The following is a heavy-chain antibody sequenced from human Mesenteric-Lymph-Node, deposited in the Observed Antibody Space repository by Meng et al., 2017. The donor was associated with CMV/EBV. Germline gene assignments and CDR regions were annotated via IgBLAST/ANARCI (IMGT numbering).Heavy chain of an antibody. D-gene: IGHD3-3*01. V-gene: IGHV3-30*01. CDR1: GFNFNTYA. Sequence: SCAASGFNFNTYALHWVRQAPGKGLEWAAVVGYDEGDEFYANSVKGRFTISRDNSENTLYLQMHRLRPEDTAVYYCARSGLRFLEWLVFDPWGQGTLVTVSS. CDR2: VGYDEGDE. J-gene: IGHJ5*02. CDR3: ARSGLRFLEWLVFDP.